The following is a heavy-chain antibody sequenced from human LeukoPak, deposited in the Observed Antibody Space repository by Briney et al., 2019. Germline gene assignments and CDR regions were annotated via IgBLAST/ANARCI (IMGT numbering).Heavy chain of an antibody. CDR1: GGSFSGYY. CDR2: INHSGST. CDR3: ARGGKDPVAAKFDY. Sequence: KPSETLSLTCAVYGGSFSGYYWSWIRQPPGKGLEWIGEINHSGSTNYNPSLKSRVTISVDTSKNQFSLKLSSVTAADTAVYYCARGGKDPVAAKFDYWGQGTLVTVSS. D-gene: IGHD2-15*01. J-gene: IGHJ4*02. V-gene: IGHV4-34*01.